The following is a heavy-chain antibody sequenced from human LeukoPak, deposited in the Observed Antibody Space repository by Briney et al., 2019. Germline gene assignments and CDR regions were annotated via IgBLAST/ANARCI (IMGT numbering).Heavy chain of an antibody. CDR3: ARHPSYYGRIDY. J-gene: IGHJ4*02. Sequence: SETLSLTCTVSGGSISSYYWSWIRQPPGKGLEWIGYIYYSGSTNYNPSLKSRVTISIDTSKNQFSLKLSSVTAADTAVYYCARHPSYYGRIDYWGQGTLVTVSS. CDR1: GGSISSYY. D-gene: IGHD3-10*01. V-gene: IGHV4-59*08. CDR2: IYYSGST.